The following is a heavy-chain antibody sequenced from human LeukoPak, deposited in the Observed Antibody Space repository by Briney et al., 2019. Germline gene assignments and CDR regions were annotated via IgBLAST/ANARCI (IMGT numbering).Heavy chain of an antibody. J-gene: IGHJ4*02. CDR2: ISSSSSYI. D-gene: IGHD3-10*01. V-gene: IGHV3-21*01. Sequence: GGPLRLSCAPSGFAFIRYGMNGVAKAPGRGRKGVSSISSSSSYIYYADSVKGRFTISRDNAKNPLYLQMNSLRAEDTAVYYCARFGDWLALDYWGQGTLVTVSS. CDR1: GFAFIRYG. CDR3: ARFGDWLALDY.